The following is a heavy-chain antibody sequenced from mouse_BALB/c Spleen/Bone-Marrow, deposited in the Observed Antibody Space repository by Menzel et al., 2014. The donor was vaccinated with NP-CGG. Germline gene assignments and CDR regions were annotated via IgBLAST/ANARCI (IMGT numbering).Heavy chain of an antibody. J-gene: IGHJ2*01. Sequence: DVHLVESGGGLVQPGGSLKLSCAASGFDFXRYWMSWVRQAPGKGLEWIGEINPDSSTINYTPSLKDKFIISRDNAKNTLYLQMSKVRSEDTALYYCARQGYYGKGDYWGQGTTLTVSP. CDR3: ARQGYYGKGDY. V-gene: IGHV4-1*02. CDR1: GFDFXRYW. CDR2: INPDSSTI. D-gene: IGHD2-1*01.